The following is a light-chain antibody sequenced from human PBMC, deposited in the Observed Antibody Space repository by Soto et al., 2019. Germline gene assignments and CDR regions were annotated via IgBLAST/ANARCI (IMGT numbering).Light chain of an antibody. CDR2: YAS. J-gene: IGKJ5*01. V-gene: IGKV3-15*01. CDR3: QQYNNWPPIT. CDR1: QSVSNN. Sequence: ERMMTQSPATLSVSPGERATLSCRASQSVSNNLAWYQQKPGQAPRLLIYYASTRATGIPVRFSGSGSGTEFTLTISSLQSEDFALYYCQQYNNWPPITFGQGTRLEIK.